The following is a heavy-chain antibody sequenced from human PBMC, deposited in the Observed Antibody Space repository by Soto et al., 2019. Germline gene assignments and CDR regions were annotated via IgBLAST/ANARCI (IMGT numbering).Heavy chain of an antibody. V-gene: IGHV4-34*01. J-gene: IGHJ4*02. D-gene: IGHD6-19*01. CDR1: GGSFSGYY. CDR3: ARNSIAVAGRGGFDY. Sequence: QVQLQQWGAGLLKPSETLSLTCAVYGGSFSGYYWSWIRQPPGKGLEWIGEINHSGSTNYNPSLKSRVTKSVDTSKNQFSLKLSSVTAADTAVYYCARNSIAVAGRGGFDYWGQGTLVTVSS. CDR2: INHSGST.